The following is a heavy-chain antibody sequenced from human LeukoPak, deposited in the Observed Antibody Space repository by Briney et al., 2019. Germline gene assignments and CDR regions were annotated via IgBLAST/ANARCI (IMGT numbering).Heavy chain of an antibody. J-gene: IGHJ4*02. V-gene: IGHV4-34*01. CDR2: INHSGST. CDR1: GGSFSGFY. D-gene: IGHD3-10*01. Sequence: SETLSLTCAVYGGSFSGFYWSWIRQPPGNGLELIGEINHSGSTNYNASLKSRVTISVDTSKNQFSLKLSSVTAADTAVYYCARGSDSMVRGVIRYFDYWGQGTLVTVSS. CDR3: ARGSDSMVRGVIRYFDY.